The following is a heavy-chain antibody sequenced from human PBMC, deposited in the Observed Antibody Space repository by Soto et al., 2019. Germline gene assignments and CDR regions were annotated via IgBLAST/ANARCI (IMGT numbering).Heavy chain of an antibody. CDR3: ARVRRGYCSGGSGYGYDY. CDR2: IYYSSST. CDR1: GGSVSSGSYY. J-gene: IGHJ4*02. D-gene: IGHD2-15*01. Sequence: SETLSLTCTVSGGSVSSGSYYWRWIRQPPGKGLEWIGYIYYSSSTNYNPSLKSRVTLSVDTSKNQLSLKLSSVTDADTAGCYCARVRRGYCSGGSGYGYDYWVQGTLVTVSS. V-gene: IGHV4-61*01.